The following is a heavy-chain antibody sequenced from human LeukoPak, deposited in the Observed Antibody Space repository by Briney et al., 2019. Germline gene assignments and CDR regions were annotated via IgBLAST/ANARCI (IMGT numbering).Heavy chain of an antibody. D-gene: IGHD6-6*01. CDR1: GGSISSSSYY. CDR3: ALSIAARFSY. Sequence: SETLSLTCTVSGGSISSSSYYWGWIRQPPGKGLEWIGEINHSGSTNYNPSLKSRVTISVDTSKNQFSLKLSSVTAADTAVYYCALSIAARFSYWGQGTLVTVSS. CDR2: INHSGST. J-gene: IGHJ4*02. V-gene: IGHV4-39*07.